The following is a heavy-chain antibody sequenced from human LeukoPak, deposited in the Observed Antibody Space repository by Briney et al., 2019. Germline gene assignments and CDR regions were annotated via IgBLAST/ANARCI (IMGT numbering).Heavy chain of an antibody. CDR2: MFHSGDT. D-gene: IGHD4-17*01. J-gene: IGHJ4*02. CDR3: AKVGAYGAYARHDY. V-gene: IGHV4-38-2*01. CDR1: GYSIRSGSY. Sequence: KTSETLSLTCDVSGYSIRSGSYWGWIRQPPGKGLEWIGCMFHSGDTYHNPSLKSRVTISADTSKNQFSLKLTSVTAADTAVYYCAKVGAYGAYARHDYWGQGTLVTVSS.